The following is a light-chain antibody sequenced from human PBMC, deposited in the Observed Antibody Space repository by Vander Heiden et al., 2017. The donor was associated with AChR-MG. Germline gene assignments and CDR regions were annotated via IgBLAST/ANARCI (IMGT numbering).Light chain of an antibody. CDR1: KLGDKY. CDR3: QAWDDSTGNV. Sequence: SYELTQPPSVSVSPGQTASIACSGDKLGDKYVCWYQQKPGQSPVLVIHQDSKRPSGIPERFSGSNSGNTATLTISGTQAMDEADYYCQAWDDSTGNVFGTGTKVTVL. CDR2: QDS. J-gene: IGLJ1*01. V-gene: IGLV3-1*01.